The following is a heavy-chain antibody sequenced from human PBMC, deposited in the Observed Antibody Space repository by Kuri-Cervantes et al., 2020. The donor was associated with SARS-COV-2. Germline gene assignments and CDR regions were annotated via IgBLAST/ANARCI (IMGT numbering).Heavy chain of an antibody. Sequence: GGSLRLSCAASGFTFSSYAMHWVRQAPGKGLEWVSYISSSGSTIYYADSVKGRFTISRDNAKNSLYLQMNSLRAEDTAVYYCARADFRVSYYYYMDVWGKGTTVTVSS. CDR1: GFTFSSYA. CDR3: ARADFRVSYYYYMDV. D-gene: IGHD2/OR15-2a*01. CDR2: ISSSGSTI. J-gene: IGHJ6*03. V-gene: IGHV3-48*04.